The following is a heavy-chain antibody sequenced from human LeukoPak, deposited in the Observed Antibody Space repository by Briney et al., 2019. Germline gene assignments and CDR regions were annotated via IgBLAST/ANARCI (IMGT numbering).Heavy chain of an antibody. Sequence: ASVKVSCKASGYTFTSYGISWVRQAPGQGLEWMGWISAYNGNTNYAQKLQGRVTMTTNTSTSTAYMELRSLRSEDTAVYYCARDPYYSSKGYMDVWGKGTTVTVSS. D-gene: IGHD6-13*01. CDR1: GYTFTSYG. CDR3: ARDPYYSSKGYMDV. CDR2: ISAYNGNT. V-gene: IGHV1-18*01. J-gene: IGHJ6*03.